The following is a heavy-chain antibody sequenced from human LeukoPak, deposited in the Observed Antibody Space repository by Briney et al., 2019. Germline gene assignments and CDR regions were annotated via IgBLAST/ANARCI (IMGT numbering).Heavy chain of an antibody. CDR2: IYTSGST. Sequence: SETLSLTCSVSGGSISSGSYYWSWIRQPAGKGLECIGRIYTSGSTNYNPSLKSRVTISLDTSKSQFSLKLSSVTATDTAVYYCAREDRGSNYGWYFDYWGQGTLVTVPS. J-gene: IGHJ4*02. CDR3: AREDRGSNYGWYFDY. D-gene: IGHD5-18*01. CDR1: GGSISSGSYY. V-gene: IGHV4-61*02.